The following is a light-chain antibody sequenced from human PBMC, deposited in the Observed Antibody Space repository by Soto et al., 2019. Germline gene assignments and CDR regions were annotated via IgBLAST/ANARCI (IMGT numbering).Light chain of an antibody. CDR1: QTINNW. CDR3: QQYNSHWLA. V-gene: IGKV1-5*03. Sequence: DVQMTQSPSTLSASLGDRATITCRASQTINNWLAWYQQKPGKAPKLLIHRASILESGVPSRFSGSGSGTEFTLTISGLQPDDLAAYYCQQYNSHWLAFGGGTKVEIK. J-gene: IGKJ4*01. CDR2: RAS.